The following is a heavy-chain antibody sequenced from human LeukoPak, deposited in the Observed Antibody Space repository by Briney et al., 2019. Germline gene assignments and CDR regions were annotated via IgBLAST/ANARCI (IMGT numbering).Heavy chain of an antibody. CDR3: ALGATPPDAFDI. CDR2: INHSGST. Sequence: SETLSLTCAVYGGSFSGYYWSWIRRPPGRGREGIGEINHSGSTNYNPSLKSRVTISVDTSKNQFSLKLSSVTAADTAVYYCALGATPPDAFDIWGQGTMVTVSS. J-gene: IGHJ3*02. D-gene: IGHD1-26*01. V-gene: IGHV4-34*01. CDR1: GGSFSGYY.